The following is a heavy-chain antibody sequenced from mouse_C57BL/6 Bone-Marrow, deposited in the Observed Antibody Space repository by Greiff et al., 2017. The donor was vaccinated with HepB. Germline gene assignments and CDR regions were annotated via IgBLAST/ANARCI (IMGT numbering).Heavy chain of an antibody. CDR1: GFSFNTYA. CDR3: VRQDYGSSHWYFDV. J-gene: IGHJ1*03. D-gene: IGHD1-1*01. CDR2: IRSKSNNYAT. Sequence: EVQRVESGGGLVQPKGSLKLSCAASGFSFNTYAMNWVRQAPGKGLEWVARIRSKSNNYATYYADSVKDRFTISRDDSESMLYLQMNNLKTEDTAMYYCVRQDYGSSHWYFDVWGTGTTVTVSS. V-gene: IGHV10-1*01.